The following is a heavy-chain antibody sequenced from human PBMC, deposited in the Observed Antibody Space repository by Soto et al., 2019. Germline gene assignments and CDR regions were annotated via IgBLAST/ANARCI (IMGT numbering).Heavy chain of an antibody. J-gene: IGHJ4*02. CDR1: GGSISSSKW. D-gene: IGHD2-15*01. CDR2: IYYSGTT. CDR3: ARDQGYCSGGSCYVYDS. Sequence: PSETLSPTFVVSGGSISSSKWGSWVRQPPGKGLEWIGEIYYSGTTKYNPSLKSRVTISVDKSKNQFSLKMYSVTAADTAVYYCARDQGYCSGGSCYVYDSWGQGTLVTVSS. V-gene: IGHV4-4*02.